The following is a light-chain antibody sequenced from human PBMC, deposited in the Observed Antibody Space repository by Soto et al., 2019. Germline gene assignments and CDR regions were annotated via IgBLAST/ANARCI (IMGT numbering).Light chain of an antibody. CDR1: QSVFYSSTNKNY. V-gene: IGKV4-1*01. Sequence: DIVMTQSPDSLAVSLGERATINCKSSQSVFYSSTNKNYLAWYQQKPGQPPKLLIYWASARQSGVPDRFSGSGSGTDFTLTISSLQAEDVAVYYCQQYYTTPLTFGPGTKVDIQ. J-gene: IGKJ3*01. CDR3: QQYYTTPLT. CDR2: WAS.